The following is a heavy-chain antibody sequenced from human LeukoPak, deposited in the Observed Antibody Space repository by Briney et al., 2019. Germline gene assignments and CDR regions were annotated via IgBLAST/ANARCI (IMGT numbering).Heavy chain of an antibody. Sequence: PSETLSLTCAVYGGSFSGYYWSWIRQPPGKGLEWIGEINHSGSTNYNPSLKSRVTISVDTSKNQFSLKLSSVTAADTAVYYCARGGYYYDSSGYINWFDPWGQGTLVTVSS. CDR2: INHSGST. CDR1: GGSFSGYY. D-gene: IGHD3-22*01. J-gene: IGHJ5*02. CDR3: ARGGYYYDSSGYINWFDP. V-gene: IGHV4-34*01.